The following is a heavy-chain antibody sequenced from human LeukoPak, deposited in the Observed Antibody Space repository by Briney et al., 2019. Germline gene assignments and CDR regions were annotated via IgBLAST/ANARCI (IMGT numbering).Heavy chain of an antibody. CDR2: IYYSGST. D-gene: IGHD1-26*01. CDR3: ARGASGSYEIFDY. CDR1: GGPISSYY. J-gene: IGHJ4*02. V-gene: IGHV4-59*01. Sequence: PSETLSLTCTVSGGPISSYYWSWIRQPPGKGLEWIGYIYYSGSTNYNPSLKSRVTISVDTSKNQFSLKLSSVTAADTAVYYCARGASGSYEIFDYWGQGTLVTVSS.